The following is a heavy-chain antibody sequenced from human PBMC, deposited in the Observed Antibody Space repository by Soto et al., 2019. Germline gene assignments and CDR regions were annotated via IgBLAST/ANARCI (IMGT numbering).Heavy chain of an antibody. V-gene: IGHV4-59*01. CDR2: IYYSGST. D-gene: IGHD3-16*01. CDR1: GGSISSYY. J-gene: IGHJ5*02. Sequence: PSETLSLTCTVSGGSISSYYWSWIRQPPGKGLEWIGYIYYSGSTNYNPSLKSRVTISVDTSKNQFSLKLSSVTAADTAVYYCARAGGLPTPYNWFDPWGQGTLVTVSS. CDR3: ARAGGLPTPYNWFDP.